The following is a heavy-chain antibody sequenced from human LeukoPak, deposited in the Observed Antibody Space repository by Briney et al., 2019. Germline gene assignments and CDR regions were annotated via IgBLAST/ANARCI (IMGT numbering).Heavy chain of an antibody. Sequence: PGGSLRLSCAASGFTFTHYAMHWVRQTPGKGLEWVAVIFYDGTIQYYSDSVGGRLIVSRDNPKNTLYLQMNSLRAEDTAVYYCARDPRGPAGYDSPARDTFDYWGQGTLVTVSS. V-gene: IGHV3-30*03. CDR3: ARDPRGPAGYDSPARDTFDY. CDR1: GFTFTHYA. D-gene: IGHD3-22*01. CDR2: IFYDGTIQ. J-gene: IGHJ4*02.